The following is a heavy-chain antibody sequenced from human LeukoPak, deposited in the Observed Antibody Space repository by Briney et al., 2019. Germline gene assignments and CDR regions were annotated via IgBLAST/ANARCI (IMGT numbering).Heavy chain of an antibody. CDR2: ISGSGGST. CDR1: GFTFSSYA. Sequence: GGSLRLSSAASGFTFSSYAMSWVRQAPGKGLEWVSEISGSGGSTYYADSVKGRFTSSRDNSKNTLYLQMNSLRAEDTAVYYCAKDCRSSGLLTGFDPWGQGTLVTVSS. D-gene: IGHD6-25*01. J-gene: IGHJ5*02. CDR3: AKDCRSSGLLTGFDP. V-gene: IGHV3-23*01.